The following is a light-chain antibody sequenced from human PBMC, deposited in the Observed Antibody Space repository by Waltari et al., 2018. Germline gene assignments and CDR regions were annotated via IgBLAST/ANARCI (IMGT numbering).Light chain of an antibody. J-gene: IGKJ5*01. Sequence: DIVMTQSPDSLAVSLGERATFNCKSSQSVLYTANNKNYLAWYQRKPGQSPKLLIYWASTRESGVPDRFNGSGSGTDFTLTISSLQAEDVAVYYCQQYYSTLITFGQGTRLEIK. CDR3: QQYYSTLIT. CDR1: QSVLYTANNKNY. V-gene: IGKV4-1*01. CDR2: WAS.